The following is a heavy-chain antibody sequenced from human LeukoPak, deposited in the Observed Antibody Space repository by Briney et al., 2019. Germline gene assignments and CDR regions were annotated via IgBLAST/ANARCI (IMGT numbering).Heavy chain of an antibody. CDR3: ARDLVTVTKGFDV. D-gene: IGHD4-17*01. CDR2: ISYIGST. J-gene: IGHJ3*01. Sequence: SETLSLTCAVSDDSFSSHYWTWIRQPPGKGLEWIGYISYIGSTNYSPSLKSRVTISIDTSKNQFPLKLSSVTAADTAVYYCARDLVTVTKGFDVWGQGTMVSVSS. CDR1: DDSFSSHY. V-gene: IGHV4-59*11.